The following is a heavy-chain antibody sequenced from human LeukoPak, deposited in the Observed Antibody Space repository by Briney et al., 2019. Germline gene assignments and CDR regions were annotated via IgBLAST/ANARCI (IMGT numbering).Heavy chain of an antibody. Sequence: GASVKVSCKVSGYTLSELSMHWVRQSPGKGLEWMGGFIPIFRTAKYAQNFQGRVTFSSDGSTSTAYMELSSLISEDTAVYYCARGLLSGDSFGYCNYYMDVWGKGTTVTVSS. CDR1: GYTLSELS. V-gene: IGHV1-69*13. CDR3: ARGLLSGDSFGYCNYYMDV. D-gene: IGHD5-18*01. CDR2: FIPIFRTA. J-gene: IGHJ6*03.